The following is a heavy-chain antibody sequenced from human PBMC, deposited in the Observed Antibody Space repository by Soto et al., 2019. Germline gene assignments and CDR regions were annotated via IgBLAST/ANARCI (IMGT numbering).Heavy chain of an antibody. CDR2: ISYDGSNQ. Sequence: QVQLVESGGGVVQPGRSLRLSCAASGFTFSSYGMHCVRQAPGKGLEWVAIISYDGSNQYYADSVKGRFTISRDNSKNTLYLQMNSLRPEDTAVYYCAKGSSSWYYPHFDYWGQGTLVTVSS. CDR3: AKGSSSWYYPHFDY. J-gene: IGHJ4*02. V-gene: IGHV3-30*18. CDR1: GFTFSSYG. D-gene: IGHD6-13*01.